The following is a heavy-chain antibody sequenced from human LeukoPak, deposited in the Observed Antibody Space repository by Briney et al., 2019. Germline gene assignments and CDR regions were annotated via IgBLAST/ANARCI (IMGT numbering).Heavy chain of an antibody. CDR2: ISWNSGSI. J-gene: IGHJ3*02. V-gene: IGHV3-9*03. CDR1: GFTFDDYA. D-gene: IGHD1-26*01. CDR3: AKGTVGATRAAFDI. Sequence: GGSLRLSCAASGFTFDDYAMHWVRQAPGKGLEWVSGISWNSGSIGYADSVKGRFTISRDNAKNSLYLQMNNLRAEDMALYYCAKGTVGATRAAFDIWGQGTMVTVSS.